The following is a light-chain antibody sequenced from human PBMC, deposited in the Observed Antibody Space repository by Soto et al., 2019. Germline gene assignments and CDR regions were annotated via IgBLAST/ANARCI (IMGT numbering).Light chain of an antibody. Sequence: QSVLTQPASVSGSPGHSITISCTGTNSDVGCYSYVSWFQQHPGKAPKLIIYEVSNRPSGVSIRFSGSKSGNTASLTVSGLQAEDEADYYCSSFTRSNTWVIGGGTKVTVL. CDR2: EVS. V-gene: IGLV2-14*01. CDR3: SSFTRSNTWV. J-gene: IGLJ3*02. CDR1: NSDVGCYSY.